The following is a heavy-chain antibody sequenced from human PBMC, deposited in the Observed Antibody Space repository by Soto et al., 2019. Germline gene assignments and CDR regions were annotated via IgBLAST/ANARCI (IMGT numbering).Heavy chain of an antibody. Sequence: SETLSLTCTVSGASINSAEYYWGWIRQPPGKGLEWIGYIFYTGRTYYNPSLESRVSLSVDTSKNQFSLHLTSVSAADTAVYYCTRHHPHHYDSSGYFDYWGQGTLVTVSS. CDR2: IFYTGRT. V-gene: IGHV4-39*01. CDR1: GASINSAEYY. CDR3: TRHHPHHYDSSGYFDY. D-gene: IGHD3-22*01. J-gene: IGHJ4*02.